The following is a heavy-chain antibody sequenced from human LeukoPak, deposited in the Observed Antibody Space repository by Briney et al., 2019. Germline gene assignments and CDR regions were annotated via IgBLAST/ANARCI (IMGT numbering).Heavy chain of an antibody. J-gene: IGHJ4*02. CDR1: GYTFTGYY. V-gene: IGHV1-2*02. CDR3: ARASHSSSWYTHFDY. Sequence: ASVKVSCKTSGYTFTGYYMHWVRQAPGQGLEWMGWSNPNGGGTNYAQKFQGRATMTRDTSINTAYMELTRLRSDDTAVYYCARASHSSSWYTHFDYWGQGTLVTVSS. CDR2: SNPNGGGT. D-gene: IGHD6-13*01.